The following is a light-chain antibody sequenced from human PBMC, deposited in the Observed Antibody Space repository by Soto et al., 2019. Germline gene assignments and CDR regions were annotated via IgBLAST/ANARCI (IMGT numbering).Light chain of an antibody. CDR1: QSVSSY. V-gene: IGKV3-11*01. J-gene: IGKJ4*01. CDR3: QHRSNWPLT. Sequence: EIVLIQYPATMSLSPGERATLSCRASQSVSSYLAWYQQKPGQAPRLLIYDASNRATGIPARFSGSGSGTDFTLTISSLEPEDFALYHCQHRSNWPLTFGGGTKVDIK. CDR2: DAS.